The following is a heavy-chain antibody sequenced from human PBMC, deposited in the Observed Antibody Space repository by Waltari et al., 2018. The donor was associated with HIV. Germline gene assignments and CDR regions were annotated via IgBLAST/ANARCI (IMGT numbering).Heavy chain of an antibody. V-gene: IGHV3-7*03. CDR3: ARVRYYYESSGYRWFDP. CDR2: IKQDGSEK. CDR1: GFTFSHYW. J-gene: IGHJ5*02. Sequence: EVQLVESGGGLVQPGGSLRLSCAASGFTFSHYWMSWVSQAPGKGLEWVANIKQDGSEKKYVDSVKGQFTISRDNAKNSLYLQMNSLSAEDTAVYYCARVRYYYESSGYRWFDPWGQGTLVTVSS. D-gene: IGHD3-22*01.